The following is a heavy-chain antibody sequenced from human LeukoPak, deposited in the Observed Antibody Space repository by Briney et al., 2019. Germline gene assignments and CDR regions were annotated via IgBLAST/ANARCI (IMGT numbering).Heavy chain of an antibody. CDR3: ARVSGSLPEYFQH. V-gene: IGHV1-2*02. CDR2: INHNSGST. J-gene: IGHJ1*01. D-gene: IGHD1-26*01. CDR1: GYTFTGYY. Sequence: ASVKVSCKASGYTFTGYYMHWVRQAPGQGLEWMGWINHNSGSTNYAQKFQGRVTMTRDTSISKAYMEPSRLRSDDTAVYYCARVSGSLPEYFQHWGQGTLVTVSS.